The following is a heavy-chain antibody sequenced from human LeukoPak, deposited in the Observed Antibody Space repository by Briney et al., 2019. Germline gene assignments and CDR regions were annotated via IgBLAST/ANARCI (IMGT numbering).Heavy chain of an antibody. V-gene: IGHV4-30-4*08. CDR1: GGSISSGDYY. Sequence: SQTLSLTCTVSGGSISSGDYYWSWIRQPPGKGLAWIGYIYYSGSTYYNPSLKSRVTISVDTSKNQFSLKLSSVTAADTAVYYCARDTDMVRGVIKRAFDIWGQGTMVTVSS. CDR2: IYYSGST. J-gene: IGHJ3*02. CDR3: ARDTDMVRGVIKRAFDI. D-gene: IGHD3-10*01.